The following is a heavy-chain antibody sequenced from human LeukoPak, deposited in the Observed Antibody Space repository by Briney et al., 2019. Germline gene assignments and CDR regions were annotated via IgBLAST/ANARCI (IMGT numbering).Heavy chain of an antibody. CDR1: GFTFSSYW. J-gene: IGHJ3*02. CDR3: ARGSGYSYAYDAFDI. V-gene: IGHV3-7*01. CDR2: IKQDGSEK. D-gene: IGHD5-18*01. Sequence: PGGSLRLSCAASGFTFSSYWMSWVRQAPGKGLEWVANIKQDGSEKYYVDSVKGRFTISRDNAKNSLYLQMNSLRAEDTAVYYCARGSGYSYAYDAFDIWGQGTMVTVSS.